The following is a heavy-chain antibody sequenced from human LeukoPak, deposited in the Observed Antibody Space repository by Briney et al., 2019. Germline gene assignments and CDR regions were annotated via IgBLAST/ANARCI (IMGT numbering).Heavy chain of an antibody. CDR1: GGSISSYY. Sequence: SETLSLTCTVPGGSISSYYWSWIRQPPGKGLERIGYIYYSGSTNYHPSPKNRFTISLDTSKNQFSLKLSSDTAAETAVYYCARDYGAVTTYRWGQGTLVTVSS. CDR3: ARDYGAVTTYR. V-gene: IGHV4-59*01. J-gene: IGHJ5*02. D-gene: IGHD4-11*01. CDR2: IYYSGST.